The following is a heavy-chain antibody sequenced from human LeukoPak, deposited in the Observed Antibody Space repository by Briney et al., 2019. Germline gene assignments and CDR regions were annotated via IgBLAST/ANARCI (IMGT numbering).Heavy chain of an antibody. CDR3: AREVFFQFDN. CDR1: GFTFRKYW. J-gene: IGHJ4*02. Sequence: GGSLRLSCAASGFTFRKYWMAWVRQAPGRGPEWVATIAANGNDKDYEDALQGRFTISRDNTRNSLSLRIDSLRAEDTAQYYCAREVFFQFDNWGQGALVTVSS. CDR2: IAANGNDK. V-gene: IGHV3-7*03.